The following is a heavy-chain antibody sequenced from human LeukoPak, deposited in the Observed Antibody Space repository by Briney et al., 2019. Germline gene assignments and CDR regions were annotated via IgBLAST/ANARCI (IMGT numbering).Heavy chain of an antibody. CDR1: GGSISGYY. CDR2: IYYSGST. J-gene: IGHJ4*02. Sequence: SETLSLTCTVSGGSISGYYWNWIRQPPGKGLEWIGYIYYSGSTSYNPSLKSPVTISVDTSKNQFSLKLSSVTAADTAIYYCARARLGYSSGWYEGGYYFDSWGRGTLVTVSS. CDR3: ARARLGYSSGWYEGGYYFDS. V-gene: IGHV4-59*01. D-gene: IGHD6-19*01.